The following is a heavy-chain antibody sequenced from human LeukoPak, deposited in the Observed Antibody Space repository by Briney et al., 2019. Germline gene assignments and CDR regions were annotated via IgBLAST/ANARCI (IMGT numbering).Heavy chain of an antibody. CDR1: GFTFNIFS. CDR2: ISSSNSYI. Sequence: GGSLRLSCAASGFTFNIFSMNWVRQAPGRGLEWVSSISSSNSYIYYADSVKGRFTISRDNAKNSLYLQMNSLRAEDTAVYYCARDIVYSSGYYYFDYWGQGTLVTVSS. D-gene: IGHD3-22*01. J-gene: IGHJ4*02. V-gene: IGHV3-21*01. CDR3: ARDIVYSSGYYYFDY.